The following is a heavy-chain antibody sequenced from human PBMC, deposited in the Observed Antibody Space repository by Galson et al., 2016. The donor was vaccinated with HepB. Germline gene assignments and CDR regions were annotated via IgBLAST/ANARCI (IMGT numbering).Heavy chain of an antibody. V-gene: IGHV3-30*18. D-gene: IGHD2-2*01. CDR1: GFTFSSYG. CDR3: AKDGRIYCGSASCHDHFHY. J-gene: IGHJ4*02. Sequence: SLRLSCAASGFTFSSYGMLWVRQAPGKGLEWVAFISYDGSNKKYADSVKGRFTISRDNSKKTLYLQMNSLRAEDTAVYYCAKDGRIYCGSASCHDHFHYWGQGTLVTVSS. CDR2: ISYDGSNK.